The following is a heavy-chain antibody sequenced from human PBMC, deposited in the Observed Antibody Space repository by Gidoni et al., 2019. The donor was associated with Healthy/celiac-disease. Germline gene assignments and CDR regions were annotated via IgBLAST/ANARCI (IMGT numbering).Heavy chain of an antibody. D-gene: IGHD7-27*01. CDR1: GFTFSSYG. Sequence: QVQLVESGGGVVQPGRSLRLSCSASGFTFSSYGMPWVRQAPGKGLEWVAVISYDGSNKYYADSVKGRFTISRDNSKNTLYLQMNSLRAEDTAVYYCAKGRNWGSRQVTLDYWGQGTLVTVSS. J-gene: IGHJ4*02. V-gene: IGHV3-30*18. CDR2: ISYDGSNK. CDR3: AKGRNWGSRQVTLDY.